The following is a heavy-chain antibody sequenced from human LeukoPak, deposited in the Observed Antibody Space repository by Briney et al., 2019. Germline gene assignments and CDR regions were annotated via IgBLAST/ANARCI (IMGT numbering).Heavy chain of an antibody. J-gene: IGHJ4*02. CDR2: LSSDGTND. V-gene: IGHV3-33*05. CDR1: GFTFRNYV. CDR3: TRRFDY. Sequence: TGGSLRLSCATSGFTFRNYVMHWVRQAPGKGLEWLALLSSDGTNDYYADSVKGRFTISKDNAKNSLYLQMNSLRTEDTAVYYCTRRFDYWGQGTLVTVSS.